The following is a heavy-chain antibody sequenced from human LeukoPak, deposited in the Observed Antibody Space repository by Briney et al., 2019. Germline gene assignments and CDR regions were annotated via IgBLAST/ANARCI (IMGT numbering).Heavy chain of an antibody. CDR2: IKQDGSEK. CDR1: RFTFSSYW. CDR3: ARASTSCFDY. J-gene: IGHJ4*02. V-gene: IGHV3-7*01. Sequence: GGSLRLSCAASRFTFSSYWMSWVRPAPGKGLEWVANIKQDGSEKYYVDSVKGRFTISRDTAKNSLYLQMNSLRAEDTAVYYCARASTSCFDYWGQGTLVTASS. D-gene: IGHD2-2*01.